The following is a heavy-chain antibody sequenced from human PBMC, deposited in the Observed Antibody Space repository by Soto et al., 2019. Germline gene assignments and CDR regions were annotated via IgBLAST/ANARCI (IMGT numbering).Heavy chain of an antibody. CDR3: AREAEYDLWSGPGWFDP. V-gene: IGHV3-66*01. Sequence: GGSLRLSCAASGFSVSSNYMSWVRQAPGKGLEWVSVIHTSGKTYYADSVKGRFITSRDNSENILYLQMNSLRGEDTALYYWAREAEYDLWSGPGWFDPWGQGTLVTVSS. J-gene: IGHJ5*02. CDR1: GFSVSSNY. CDR2: IHTSGKT. D-gene: IGHD3-3*01.